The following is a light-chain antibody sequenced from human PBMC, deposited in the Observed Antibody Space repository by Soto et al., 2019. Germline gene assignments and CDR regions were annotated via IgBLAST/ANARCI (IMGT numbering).Light chain of an antibody. CDR2: DVS. CDR1: SSDVGGYDF. CDR3: FSFTTTSTHV. Sequence: QSVLAQPRSVSGSPGQSVTISCTGTSSDVGGYDFVSWYQQHPGKAPKLMISDVSKRPSGVPDRFSGSKSGNTASLTISGLQAEDEAEYFCFSFTTTSTHVFGTGTKVTVL. V-gene: IGLV2-11*01. J-gene: IGLJ1*01.